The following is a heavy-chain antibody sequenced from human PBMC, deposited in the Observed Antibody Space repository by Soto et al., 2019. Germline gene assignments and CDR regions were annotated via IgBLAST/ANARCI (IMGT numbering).Heavy chain of an antibody. CDR2: IWYDGTKK. CDR3: AREVVTAVAGSVNWFDP. V-gene: IGHV3-33*01. CDR1: GFSLRTYG. J-gene: IGHJ5*02. Sequence: QVQLVESGGGVVQSGRSLTLSCAASGFSLRTYGMHWLRRAPGKGLEWVSFIWYDGTKKFYANSMKGRSTISKDNSNNSLYLQMSGLRAEDTAVYYCAREVVTAVAGSVNWFDPWGQGTLVTVSS. D-gene: IGHD6-19*01.